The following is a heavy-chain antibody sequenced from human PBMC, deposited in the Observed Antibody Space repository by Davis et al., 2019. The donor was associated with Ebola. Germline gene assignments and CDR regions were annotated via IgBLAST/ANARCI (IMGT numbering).Heavy chain of an antibody. CDR3: ARRYFDC. CDR2: IKQDGSER. V-gene: IGHV3-7*03. Sequence: PGGSLRLSCAASGFTFSDYWMSWVRQAPGKGLEWVANIKQDGSERYYVASVKGRFTISRDNAKNSLYLQMNSLRAEDTAVYYCARRYFDCWGQGTLVTVSS. J-gene: IGHJ4*02. CDR1: GFTFSDYW.